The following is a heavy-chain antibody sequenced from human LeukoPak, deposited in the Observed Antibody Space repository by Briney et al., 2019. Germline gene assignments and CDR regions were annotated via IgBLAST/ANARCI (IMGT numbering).Heavy chain of an antibody. Sequence: SETLSLTCTVSGGSISSYYWSWIRQPPGKGLEWIGYIHYSGSTNYNPSLKSRVTISVDTSKNQFSLKLSSVTAADTAVYYCARHLRGMDVWGQGTTVTVSS. V-gene: IGHV4-59*08. CDR3: ARHLRGMDV. CDR1: GGSISSYY. J-gene: IGHJ6*02. CDR2: IHYSGST.